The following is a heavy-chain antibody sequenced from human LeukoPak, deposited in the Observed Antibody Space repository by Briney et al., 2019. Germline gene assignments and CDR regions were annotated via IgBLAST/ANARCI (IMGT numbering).Heavy chain of an antibody. D-gene: IGHD3-22*01. CDR2: IYYSAST. CDR3: ARDPGCYDSSDAFDI. J-gene: IGHJ3*02. V-gene: IGHV4-61*08. Sequence: PSETLSLTCTVSGGSISSGGYYWSWIRQPPGKGLEWIGYIYYSASTYYNPSLKSRVTISVDTSKNQFSLKLSPVTAADTAVYYCARDPGCYDSSDAFDIWGQGTMVTVSS. CDR1: GGSISSGGYY.